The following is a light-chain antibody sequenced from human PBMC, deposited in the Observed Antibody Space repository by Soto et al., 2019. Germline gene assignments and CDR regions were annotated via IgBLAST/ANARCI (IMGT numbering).Light chain of an antibody. CDR3: MQDTHFPRT. V-gene: IGKV2-24*01. J-gene: IGKJ1*01. CDR1: QILVHCDGDTY. Sequence: DIILPQTPLSSPVTLGQPASISCRSSQILVHCDGDTYLSWLQQRPGQPPRLLIYKISNRFSGVPDRVSGSGAGTDFTLTISRVEAEDVGIYYCMQDTHFPRTFGQGTKVEI. CDR2: KIS.